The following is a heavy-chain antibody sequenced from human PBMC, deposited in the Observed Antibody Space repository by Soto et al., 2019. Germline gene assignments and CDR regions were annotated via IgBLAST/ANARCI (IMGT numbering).Heavy chain of an antibody. J-gene: IGHJ5*02. CDR2: ISGSGGST. CDR1: GFTFSSYA. V-gene: IGHV3-23*01. D-gene: IGHD2-15*01. CDR3: AKAADLVVVVTWFDP. Sequence: GGSLRLSCAASGFTFSSYAMSWVRQAPGKGLEWVSAISGSGGSTYYADSVKGRFTISRDNSKNTPYLQMNSLRAEDTAVYYCAKAADLVVVVTWFDPWGQGTLVTVSS.